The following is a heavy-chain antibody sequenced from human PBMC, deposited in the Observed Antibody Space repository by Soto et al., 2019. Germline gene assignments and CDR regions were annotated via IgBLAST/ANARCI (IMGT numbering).Heavy chain of an antibody. Sequence: QVQLVQSGAEVKKPGSSVKVSCKASGGSFSSYAISWVRQAPVQGLEWMGGIIHIFGTATYAQKFQGRVTIITDKSTSTAYMELSSLRSEETAVYYCARAGPVAGNHAFDIGGQGTLVPVSS. CDR1: GGSFSSYA. CDR3: ARAGPVAGNHAFDI. J-gene: IGHJ3*02. D-gene: IGHD6-19*01. CDR2: IIHIFGTA. V-gene: IGHV1-69*06.